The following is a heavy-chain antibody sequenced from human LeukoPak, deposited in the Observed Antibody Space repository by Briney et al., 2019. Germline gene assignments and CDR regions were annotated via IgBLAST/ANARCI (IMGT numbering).Heavy chain of an antibody. V-gene: IGHV3-9*01. CDR3: AKSDGYNSLDAFDI. CDR1: GFTFDDYA. J-gene: IGHJ3*02. D-gene: IGHD5-24*01. Sequence: SLRLSCAASGFTFDDYARHWVRQAPGKGLEWVSGISWNSGSIGYADSVKGRFTISRDNAKNSLYLQMNSLRAEDTALYYCAKSDGYNSLDAFDIWGQGTMVTVSS. CDR2: ISWNSGSI.